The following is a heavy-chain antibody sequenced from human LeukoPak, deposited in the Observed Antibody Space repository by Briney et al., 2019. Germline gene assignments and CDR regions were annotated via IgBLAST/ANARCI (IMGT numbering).Heavy chain of an antibody. D-gene: IGHD5-24*01. J-gene: IGHJ4*02. V-gene: IGHV4-61*02. CDR1: GGSISSGTYY. CDR2: IYTSGST. CDR3: ARLQSRDGCFDY. Sequence: KPSETLSLTCTVSGGSISSGTYYWNWIRQPAGKGLEWIGRIYTSGSTDYNPSLKSRLTISVDTSKNQFSLKLSSVTAADTAVYYCARLQSRDGCFDYWGQGTRSPSPQ.